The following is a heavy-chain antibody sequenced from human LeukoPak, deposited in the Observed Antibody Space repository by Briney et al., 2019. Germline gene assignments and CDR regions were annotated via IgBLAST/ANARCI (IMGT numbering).Heavy chain of an antibody. V-gene: IGHV4-59*08. Sequence: SETLSLTCTVSGGSISTYYWNWIRQPPGNGLEWIGHIYYSGSTNYNPSLKSRVAISVDTSKNEFSLKLSSVTAADTAVYYCARRPVALDRIGEDNWFDPWGQGTLVTVSS. J-gene: IGHJ5*02. D-gene: IGHD2-2*03. CDR3: ARRPVALDRIGEDNWFDP. CDR2: IYYSGST. CDR1: GGSISTYY.